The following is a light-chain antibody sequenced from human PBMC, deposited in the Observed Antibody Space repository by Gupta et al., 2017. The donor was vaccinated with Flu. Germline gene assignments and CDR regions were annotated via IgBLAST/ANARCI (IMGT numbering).Light chain of an antibody. CDR1: CSDVGSYNR. CDR2: EVS. J-gene: IGLJ3*02. CDR3: SLYTSSSTWV. V-gene: IGLV2-18*01. Sequence: CSDVGSYNRVSWYQQPPGTAPNLMIYEVSNRPSGVPDRFSGSKSGNTASLTISGLQAEDEADYYCSLYTSSSTWVFGGGTKLTVL.